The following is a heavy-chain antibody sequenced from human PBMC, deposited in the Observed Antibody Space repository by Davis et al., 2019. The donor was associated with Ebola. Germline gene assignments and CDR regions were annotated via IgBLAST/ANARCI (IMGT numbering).Heavy chain of an antibody. V-gene: IGHV3-7*03. CDR1: GFTFSSDW. CDR3: ARKTSLWFGELLYLDY. D-gene: IGHD3-10*01. CDR2: IRQDGSEK. J-gene: IGHJ4*02. Sequence: GESLKISCAASGFTFSSDWMSWVRQAPGKGLEWVANIRQDGSEKYYVDSVKVRFTISRDNAKNSLYLQMNSLRAEDTAVYYCARKTSLWFGELLYLDYWGQGTLVTVSS.